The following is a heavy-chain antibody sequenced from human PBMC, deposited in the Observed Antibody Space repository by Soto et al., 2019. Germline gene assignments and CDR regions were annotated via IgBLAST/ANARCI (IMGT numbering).Heavy chain of an antibody. CDR2: IKSKVDGGTT. J-gene: IGHJ4*02. CDR1: GFTFSNAW. V-gene: IGHV3-15*07. CDR3: XXXXXXXXXXXXXYVDY. Sequence: EVQLVESGGGLVKPGGSLRLSCAVSGFTFSNAWMNWVRQAPGKGLEWVGRIKSKVDGGTTDYAAPVKGRFTISRDDSXXXXXXXXXXXXXXXXXXXXXXXXXXXXXXXXXXYVDYWGQGTLVTVSS.